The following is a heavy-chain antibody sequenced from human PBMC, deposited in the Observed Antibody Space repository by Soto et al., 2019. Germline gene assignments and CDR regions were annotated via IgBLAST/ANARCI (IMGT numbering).Heavy chain of an antibody. CDR3: ASRSGPMLRRNSGYFDL. V-gene: IGHV4-39*01. CDR2: MFYSGGT. CDR1: GGSMSSDSYY. J-gene: IGHJ2*01. D-gene: IGHD3-10*01. Sequence: QLQLQESGPGLVKPSETLSLTCTVSGGSMSSDSYYWGWIRQSPGKGPEWIASMFYSGGTFYNPCHRGRVTMSLDTSNNQFSLRLTSVSAADTPVYYCASRSGPMLRRNSGYFDLWGRGTPVTVSS.